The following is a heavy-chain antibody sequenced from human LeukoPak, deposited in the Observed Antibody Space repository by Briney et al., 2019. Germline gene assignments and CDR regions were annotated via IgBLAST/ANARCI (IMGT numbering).Heavy chain of an antibody. CDR2: IKSDGSTT. CDR3: ARHKDWTFDY. CDR1: GFTFSSYW. J-gene: IGHJ4*02. D-gene: IGHD3/OR15-3a*01. V-gene: IGHV3-74*01. Sequence: GGSLRLSCAASGFTFSSYWMHWVRQAPGKGLVWVSRIKSDGSTTTYADSVKGRFTISRDISKNTLYLQMNSLRAEDTAVYYCARHKDWTFDYWGQGTLVTVSS.